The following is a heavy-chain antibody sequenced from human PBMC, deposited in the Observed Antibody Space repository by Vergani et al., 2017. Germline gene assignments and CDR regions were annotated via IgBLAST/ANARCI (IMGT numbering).Heavy chain of an antibody. V-gene: IGHV3-9*01. CDR2: ISWNSGSI. D-gene: IGHD6-13*01. CDR3: AKDSGISSSWYTD. Sequence: EVQLVESGGGLVQPGRSLRLSCAASGFTFDDYAMHWVRQAPGKGLEWVSGISWNSGSIGYADSVKGRFTISRDNAKNSLYLQMNSLRAEDTALYYCAKDSGISSSWYTDWGQGTLVTVSS. J-gene: IGHJ4*02. CDR1: GFTFDDYA.